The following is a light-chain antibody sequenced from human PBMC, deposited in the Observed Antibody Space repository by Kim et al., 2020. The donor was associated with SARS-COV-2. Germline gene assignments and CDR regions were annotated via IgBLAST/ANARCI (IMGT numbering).Light chain of an antibody. J-gene: IGKJ1*01. V-gene: IGKV3-20*01. CDR1: QSVSRHS. CDR2: GAS. Sequence: GERATLSCRAVQSVSRHSLAGSQQKPGQAPRLLICGASSRATGIPDRFSGSGSGTDFTLTITRLEPEDFAVYYCQQYSSSPATFGQGTKVDIK. CDR3: QQYSSSPAT.